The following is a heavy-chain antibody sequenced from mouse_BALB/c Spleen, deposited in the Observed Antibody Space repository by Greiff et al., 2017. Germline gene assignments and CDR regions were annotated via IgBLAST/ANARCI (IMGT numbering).Heavy chain of an antibody. CDR3: ARGDRYGFAY. V-gene: IGHV2-9*02. CDR1: GFSLTSYG. D-gene: IGHD2-14*01. CDR2: IWAGGST. J-gene: IGHJ3*01. Sequence: VQLHQSGPGLVAPSQSLSITCTVSGFSLTSYGVHWVRQHPGKGLEWLGVIWAGGSTNYNSALMSRLSISKDNSKSQVFLKMNSLQTDDTAMYYCARGDRYGFAYWGQGTLVTVSA.